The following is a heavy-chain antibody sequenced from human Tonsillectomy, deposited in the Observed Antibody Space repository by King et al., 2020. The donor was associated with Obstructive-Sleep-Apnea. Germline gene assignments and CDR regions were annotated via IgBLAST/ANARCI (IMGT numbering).Heavy chain of an antibody. CDR3: ARDGFGELFGYFDY. J-gene: IGHJ4*02. V-gene: IGHV4-59*01. CDR1: GGSISSYY. D-gene: IGHD3-10*01. CDR2: IYYSGST. Sequence: QLQESGPGLVKLSETLSLTCTVSGGSISSYYWSWIRQPPGKGLEWIGYIYYSGSTNYNPSLKSRVTISVDTSKNQFSLKLSSVTAADTAVYYCARDGFGELFGYFDYWGQGTLVTVSS.